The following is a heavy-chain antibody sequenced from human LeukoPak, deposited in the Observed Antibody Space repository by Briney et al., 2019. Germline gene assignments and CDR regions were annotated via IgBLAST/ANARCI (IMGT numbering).Heavy chain of an antibody. V-gene: IGHV4-59*01. CDR3: ARTARLPNS. D-gene: IGHD6-25*01. J-gene: IGHJ4*02. CDR1: GTSITSSY. Sequence: SETLSLTCTVSGTSITSSYWSWIRQPPGKGLEHIGYIYYTGVTNYSPSLKSRVTMSLDTSKNQFSLRLTSVTAADTAIYYCARTARLPNSWGQGALVTVSS. CDR2: IYYTGVT.